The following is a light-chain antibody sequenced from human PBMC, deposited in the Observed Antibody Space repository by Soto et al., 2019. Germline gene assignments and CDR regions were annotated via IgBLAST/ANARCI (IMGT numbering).Light chain of an antibody. J-gene: IGLJ2*01. Sequence: QAVVTQEPSVTVSPGGTVTLTCASSTGAVTSSHYPYWFQQKPGQAPRTLIYDTSNKHSWTPARFSGSLLGGEAALTLSGAQPEDEADYYCLLSYSGVPGVFGGGTKLTVL. CDR2: DTS. CDR1: TGAVTSSHY. CDR3: LLSYSGVPGV. V-gene: IGLV7-46*01.